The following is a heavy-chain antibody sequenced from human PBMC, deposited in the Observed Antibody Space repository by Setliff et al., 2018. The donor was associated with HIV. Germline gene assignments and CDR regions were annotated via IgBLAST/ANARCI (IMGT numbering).Heavy chain of an antibody. D-gene: IGHD3-3*01. CDR2: IFFTGSA. Sequence: SETLSLTCTVSNGSISNHYWSWIRQSPGKGLEWIGYIFFTGSANPNPSLKNRVTMSVDTSKNQLFLKLSSVTAADTAIYYCVRHLLDYNFWSGYSTQNCFNYWGQGALVTVSS. CDR3: VRHLLDYNFWSGYSTQNCFNY. J-gene: IGHJ4*02. V-gene: IGHV4-59*08. CDR1: NGSISNHY.